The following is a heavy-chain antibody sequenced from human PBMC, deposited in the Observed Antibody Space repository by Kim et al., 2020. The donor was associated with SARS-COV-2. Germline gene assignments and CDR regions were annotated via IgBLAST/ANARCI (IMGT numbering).Heavy chain of an antibody. CDR2: ISYDGRNI. CDR1: GFTFRDYG. D-gene: IGHD4-17*01. CDR3: ALLGTVVDVDKNSYNYGMDV. Sequence: GGSLRLSCATSGFTFRDYGMHWVRQAPGKGLEWVAAISYDGRNIYYGDPVKGRFTISRDDSKSTVYLHVNSLRSDDTAVYYCALLGTVVDVDKNSYNYGMDVWGQGTTVTVSS. V-gene: IGHV3-30*03. J-gene: IGHJ6*02.